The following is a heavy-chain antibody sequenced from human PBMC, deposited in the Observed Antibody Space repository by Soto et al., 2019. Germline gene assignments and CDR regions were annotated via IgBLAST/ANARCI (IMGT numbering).Heavy chain of an antibody. Sequence: SDPPSLTSSVSGGSICCSCLPLIRPTPGKGLEWLGYVYYTGSTNYSPSLKSRVMMSVDTSKKQFSLKLRSVTAADTAVYYCVRDGTKTLRDWFDPWGQG. V-gene: IGHV4-59*12. J-gene: IGHJ5*02. D-gene: IGHD3-16*01. CDR3: VRDGTKTLRDWFDP. CDR2: VYYTGST. CDR1: GGSICCSC.